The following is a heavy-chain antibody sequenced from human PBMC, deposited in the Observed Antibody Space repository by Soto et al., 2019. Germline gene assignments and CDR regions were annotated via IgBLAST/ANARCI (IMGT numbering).Heavy chain of an antibody. V-gene: IGHV2-5*02. Sequence: GPRLVNTTHTLTLTCTFSVLSLSTSGVGVGLLRQPPGKALEWLALIYWDDDKRYSPSLKNRLTITKDTSKNQVVLTMTNMDPVDTATYYCAHRRSDSSSWYPFDYWGQGTLVTVSS. CDR2: IYWDDDK. CDR1: VLSLSTSGVG. CDR3: AHRRSDSSSWYPFDY. D-gene: IGHD6-13*01. J-gene: IGHJ4*02.